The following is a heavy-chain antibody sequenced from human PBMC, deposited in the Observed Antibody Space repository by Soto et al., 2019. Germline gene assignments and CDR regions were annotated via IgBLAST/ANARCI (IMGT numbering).Heavy chain of an antibody. CDR2: IIPIFGTA. Sequence: QVQLVQSGAEVKKPGSSVKVSCKASGGTFSSYSINWVRQAPGQGLEWMGEIIPIFGTANYAQKFQGRVTITADESTRTAYMELSSLRSEDTDVYYCARDGGRNSGGSDYWGKGTLVTDSS. CDR3: ARDGGRNSGGSDY. CDR1: GGTFSSYS. J-gene: IGHJ4*02. D-gene: IGHD1-26*01. V-gene: IGHV1-69*01.